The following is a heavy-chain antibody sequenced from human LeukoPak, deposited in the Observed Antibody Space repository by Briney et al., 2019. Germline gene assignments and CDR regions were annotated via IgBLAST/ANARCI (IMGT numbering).Heavy chain of an antibody. CDR3: ARDHGVVVADWFDP. CDR2: ISYSGST. J-gene: IGHJ5*02. Sequence: SETLSLTCTVSGDSISSYYWSWIRQPPGKGLEWIGYISYSGSTNYNPSLKSRVTISVDTSKNQFSLKLSSVTAADTAVYYCARDHGVVVADWFDPWGQGTLVTVSS. D-gene: IGHD2-15*01. V-gene: IGHV4-59*01. CDR1: GDSISSYY.